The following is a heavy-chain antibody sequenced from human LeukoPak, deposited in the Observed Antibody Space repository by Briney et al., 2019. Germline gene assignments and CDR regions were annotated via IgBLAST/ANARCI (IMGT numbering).Heavy chain of an antibody. Sequence: ASVKVSCKASGYTFSSYYIHWVRQAPGQGLEWMGMIYCSGGTTNYAQKFQGRVTMTRDTATSTVYMELSSLRSEDTAVYYCARLELGSPAPLDYWGQGTLVTVSS. V-gene: IGHV1-46*01. CDR2: IYCSGGTT. CDR3: ARLELGSPAPLDY. CDR1: GYTFSSYY. D-gene: IGHD5-24*01. J-gene: IGHJ4*02.